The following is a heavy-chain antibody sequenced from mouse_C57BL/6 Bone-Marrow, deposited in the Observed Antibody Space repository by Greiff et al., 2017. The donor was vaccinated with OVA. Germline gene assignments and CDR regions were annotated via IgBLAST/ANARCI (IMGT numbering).Heavy chain of an antibody. Sequence: EVMLVESEGGLVQPGSSMKLSCTASGFTFSDYYMAWVRQVPEKGLEWVANFNYDGSSTYYLDSLKSRFIISRDNAKNILYLKMSSLKSEDTATYYCARVDYYGFDYWGQGTTLTVSS. CDR2: FNYDGSST. D-gene: IGHD1-1*01. CDR1: GFTFSDYY. CDR3: ARVDYYGFDY. V-gene: IGHV5-16*01. J-gene: IGHJ2*01.